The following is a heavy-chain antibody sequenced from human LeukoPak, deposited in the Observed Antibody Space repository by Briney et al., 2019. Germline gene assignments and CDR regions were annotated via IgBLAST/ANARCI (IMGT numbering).Heavy chain of an antibody. Sequence: ASVKVSCKASGYTFTGYYMHWVRQAPGQGLEWMGCINPNSGGTNYAQKFQGRVTMTRDTSISTAYMELSRLRSDDTAVYYCARRGYYDSSGQLDYWGQGTLVTVSS. CDR1: GYTFTGYY. CDR2: INPNSGGT. V-gene: IGHV1-2*02. J-gene: IGHJ4*02. D-gene: IGHD3-22*01. CDR3: ARRGYYDSSGQLDY.